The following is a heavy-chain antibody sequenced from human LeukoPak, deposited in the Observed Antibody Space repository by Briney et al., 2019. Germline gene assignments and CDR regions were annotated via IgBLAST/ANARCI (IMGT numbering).Heavy chain of an antibody. CDR3: AKDRRSGMSYFDY. CDR1: GFTFSTYG. V-gene: IGHV3-33*06. Sequence: GRSLRLSCAASGFTFSTYGMHWVRQAPGKGLEWVAVIWYDGSTKYYADSVKGRFTISRDNSKNTLYLQMNSLRAEDTAVYYCAKDRRSGMSYFDYWGQGTLVTVSS. D-gene: IGHD2-15*01. CDR2: IWYDGSTK. J-gene: IGHJ4*02.